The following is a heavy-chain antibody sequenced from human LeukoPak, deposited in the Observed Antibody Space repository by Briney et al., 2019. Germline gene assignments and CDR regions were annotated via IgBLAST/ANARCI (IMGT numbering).Heavy chain of an antibody. Sequence: GGSLRLSCAASGFTFSDYYKSWIRQAPGKGLEWVSYISSSGSTIYYADSVKGRFTISRDNAKNSLYLQMNSLRAEDTAVYYCARDIDYYDSSVPTFDYWGQGTLVTVSS. CDR1: GFTFSDYY. D-gene: IGHD3-22*01. CDR3: ARDIDYYDSSVPTFDY. V-gene: IGHV3-11*01. CDR2: ISSSGSTI. J-gene: IGHJ4*02.